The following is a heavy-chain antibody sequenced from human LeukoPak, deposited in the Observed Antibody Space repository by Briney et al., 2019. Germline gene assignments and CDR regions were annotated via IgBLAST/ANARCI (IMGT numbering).Heavy chain of an antibody. D-gene: IGHD6-19*01. J-gene: IGHJ4*02. CDR1: GYTFTSYD. CDR2: IIPIFGTA. V-gene: IGHV1-69*13. Sequence: SVKASCKASGYTFTSYDISWVRQAPGQGLEWMGGIIPIFGTANYAQKFQGKVTITADESTSTAYMELSSLRSEDTAVYYCAREGLSYYFDYWGQGTLVTVSS. CDR3: AREGLSYYFDY.